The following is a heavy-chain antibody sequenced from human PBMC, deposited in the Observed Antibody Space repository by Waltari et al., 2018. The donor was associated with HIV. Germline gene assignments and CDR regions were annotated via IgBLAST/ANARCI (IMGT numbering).Heavy chain of an antibody. Sequence: QVQLQESGPGLVKPSETLSLTCSVSGYSISSGYYWSWIRQPPGKGLEWIGSLYHSGDTYYNPSLKSRISISLDTSKNHFSLKLSSVTAADTAVYFCARAVLRYFDNWFDPWGQGTLVTVS. V-gene: IGHV4-38-2*01. J-gene: IGHJ5*02. CDR1: GYSISSGYY. D-gene: IGHD3-9*01. CDR3: ARAVLRYFDNWFDP. CDR2: LYHSGDT.